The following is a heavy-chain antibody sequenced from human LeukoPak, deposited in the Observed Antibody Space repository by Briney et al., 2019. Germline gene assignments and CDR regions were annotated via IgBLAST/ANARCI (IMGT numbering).Heavy chain of an antibody. CDR2: MYSGGTT. Sequence: PGGFQRLSCAASGFTVSSSYMPWVRQAPGRGLEWVSVMYSGGTTYYAASVKGRFTISRDNSKDTLYLQKNRLRAEDTAVYYFASTHLGFCRSGSCQNDYWGQGTLVTVS. J-gene: IGHJ4*02. D-gene: IGHD2-15*01. V-gene: IGHV3-53*01. CDR3: ASTHLGFCRSGSCQNDY. CDR1: GFTVSSSY.